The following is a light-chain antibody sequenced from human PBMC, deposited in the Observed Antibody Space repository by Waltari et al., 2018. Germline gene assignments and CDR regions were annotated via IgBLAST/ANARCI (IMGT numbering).Light chain of an antibody. CDR2: ENT. J-gene: IGLJ7*01. CDR3: GTWDSSLSGAV. V-gene: IGLV1-51*02. CDR1: RSNIGHNY. Sequence: QSVLTQPPSVSAAPGQRVTISCSGGRSNIGHNYLPWYRQFPGTAPKLLIYENTERPSGIPGRFSGSKSGTSATLDITGLQAGDEADYYCGTWDSSLSGAVFGGGTHLTVL.